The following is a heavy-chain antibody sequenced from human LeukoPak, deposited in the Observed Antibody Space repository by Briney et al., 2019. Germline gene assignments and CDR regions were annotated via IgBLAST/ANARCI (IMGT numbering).Heavy chain of an antibody. CDR1: GGSISSSSYY. CDR3: ASRRSANTRGGYNFDY. D-gene: IGHD5-24*01. V-gene: IGHV4-39*01. Sequence: PSETLSLTCTVSGGSISSSSYYWGWIRQPPGKGLEWIGSIYYSGSTYYNPSLKSRVTISVDTSKNQFSLKLSSVTAADTAVYYCASRRSANTRGGYNFDYWGQGTLVTVSS. CDR2: IYYSGST. J-gene: IGHJ4*02.